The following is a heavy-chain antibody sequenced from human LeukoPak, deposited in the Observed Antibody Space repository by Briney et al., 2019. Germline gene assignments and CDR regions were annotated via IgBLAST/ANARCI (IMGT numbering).Heavy chain of an antibody. J-gene: IGHJ6*02. Sequence: GASVKVSCKASGYTFTSYYMHWVRQAPGQGLEWMGIINPSGGSTSYAQKFQGRVTMTRDTSTSTVYMELSSLRSEDTAVYYCAREDPQVAAADDYYYYGMDVWGQGTMVTVSS. CDR1: GYTFTSYY. CDR3: AREDPQVAAADDYYYYGMDV. V-gene: IGHV1-46*01. CDR2: INPSGGST. D-gene: IGHD6-13*01.